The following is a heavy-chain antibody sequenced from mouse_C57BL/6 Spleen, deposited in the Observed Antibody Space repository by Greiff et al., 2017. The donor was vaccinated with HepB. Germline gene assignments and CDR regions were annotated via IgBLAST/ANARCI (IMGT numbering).Heavy chain of an antibody. CDR3: ARSGDYGSSPFAY. CDR1: GYAFSSSW. J-gene: IGHJ3*01. V-gene: IGHV1-82*01. CDR2: IYPGDGDT. D-gene: IGHD1-1*01. Sequence: VQLQQSGPELVKPGASVKISCKASGYAFSSSWMNWVKQRPGKGLEWLGRIYPGDGDTNYNGKFKGKATLTADKSSSTAYMKLSSLTSEDSAVYFCARSGDYGSSPFAYWGQGTLVTVSA.